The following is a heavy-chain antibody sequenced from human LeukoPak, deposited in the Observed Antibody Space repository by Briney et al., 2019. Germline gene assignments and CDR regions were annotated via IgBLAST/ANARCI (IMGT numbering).Heavy chain of an antibody. V-gene: IGHV3-23*01. D-gene: IGHD6-13*01. CDR1: GFTFSSYA. Sequence: SCKASGFTFSSYAMSWVRQAPGKGLEWVSAISGSGGSTYYADSVKGRFTISRDNSKNTQYLQMNSLRAEDTAVYYCAKEPVAAAGLFDYWGQGTLVTVSS. CDR3: AKEPVAAAGLFDY. J-gene: IGHJ4*02. CDR2: ISGSGGST.